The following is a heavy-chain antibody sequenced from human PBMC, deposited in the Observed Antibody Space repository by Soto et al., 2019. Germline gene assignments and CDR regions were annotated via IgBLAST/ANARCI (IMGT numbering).Heavy chain of an antibody. CDR1: GGSISSGGYY. CDR3: ARESGIDTGLPDFDL. J-gene: IGHJ2*01. Sequence: QVQLQESGPGLVKPSQTLSLTCTVSGGSISSGGYYWSWIRQHPGKGLEWIGYIYYSGSTYYNPSLNSGVTIAVDTSKNQLSLKLSSVTAADTAVYYCARESGIDTGLPDFDLWGRGTLVTVSS. CDR2: IYYSGST. V-gene: IGHV4-31*03. D-gene: IGHD5-18*01.